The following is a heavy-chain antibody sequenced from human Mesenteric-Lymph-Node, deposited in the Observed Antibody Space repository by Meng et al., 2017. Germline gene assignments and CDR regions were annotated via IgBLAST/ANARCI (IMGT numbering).Heavy chain of an antibody. J-gene: IGHJ4*02. CDR2: IKEDGTEK. Sequence: GESLKISCAASGFTFSDYWMSWVRQAPGKSLEWVADIKEDGTEKYYVDSVKGRFTISRDNSKNTLYLQMNSLRAEDTAVYYCARDDYGDYAYFDYWGQGTLVTVSS. V-gene: IGHV3-7*01. CDR3: ARDDYGDYAYFDY. CDR1: GFTFSDYW. D-gene: IGHD4-17*01.